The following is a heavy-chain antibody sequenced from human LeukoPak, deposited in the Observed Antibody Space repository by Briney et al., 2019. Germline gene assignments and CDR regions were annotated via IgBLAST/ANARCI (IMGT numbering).Heavy chain of an antibody. J-gene: IGHJ4*02. V-gene: IGHV3-48*01. CDR2: ISSNSSPI. CDR3: ARDSAGIAVAGDFDY. CDR1: GFTFSSYS. D-gene: IGHD6-19*01. Sequence: GGSLRLSCAASGFTFSSYSMNWVRQAPGKGLGWVSYISSNSSPIYYADSVKDRFTIPRDNAKNSLYLQMNSLRAEDTAVYYCARDSAGIAVAGDFDYWGQGTLVTVSS.